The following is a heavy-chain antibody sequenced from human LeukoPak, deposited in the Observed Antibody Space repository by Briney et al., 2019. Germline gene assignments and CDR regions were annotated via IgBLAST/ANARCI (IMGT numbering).Heavy chain of an antibody. CDR2: INPSGGST. CDR3: ARAHHPFYDILTGYYTGWFDP. Sequence: ASVEVSCKASGYTFTSYYMHWVRQAPGQGLEWMGIINPSGGSTSYAQKFQGRVTMTRDTSTSTVYMELSSLRSEDTAVYYCARAHHPFYDILTGYYTGWFDPWGQGTLVTVSS. D-gene: IGHD3-9*01. CDR1: GYTFTSYY. V-gene: IGHV1-46*01. J-gene: IGHJ5*02.